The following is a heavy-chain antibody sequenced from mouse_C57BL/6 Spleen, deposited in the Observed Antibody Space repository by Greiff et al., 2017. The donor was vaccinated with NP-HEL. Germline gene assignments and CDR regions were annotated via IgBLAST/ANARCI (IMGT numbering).Heavy chain of an antibody. V-gene: IGHV1-69*01. CDR2: IDPSDSYT. J-gene: IGHJ1*03. D-gene: IGHD1-1*01. CDR1: GYTFTSYW. Sequence: VQLQQSGAELVMPGASVKLSCKASGYTFTSYWMHWVKQRPGQGLEWIGEIDPSDSYTNYNQKFKGKSTLTVDKSSSTAYMQLSSLTSEDSAVYYCARCEFITTSSTYRYFDVWGTGTTVTVSS. CDR3: ARCEFITTSSTYRYFDV.